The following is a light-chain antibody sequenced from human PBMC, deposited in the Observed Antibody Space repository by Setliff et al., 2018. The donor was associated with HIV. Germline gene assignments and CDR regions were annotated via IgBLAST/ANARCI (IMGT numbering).Light chain of an antibody. CDR2: DVT. CDR3: SSYTSSSTLL. CDR1: SSDVGGYNY. V-gene: IGLV2-14*03. J-gene: IGLJ2*01. Sequence: QSVLTQPASVSGSPGQSITISCTGTSSDVGGYNYVSWYQQHPGKAPKLMIFDVTNRPSGVSNRFSGSKSGNTASPTISGLQSEDEADYYCSSYTSSSTLLFGGGTKVTVL.